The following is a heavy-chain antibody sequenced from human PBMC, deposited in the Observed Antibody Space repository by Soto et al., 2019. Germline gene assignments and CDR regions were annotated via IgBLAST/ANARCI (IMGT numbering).Heavy chain of an antibody. Sequence: SQTLSLTCAISGDSVSSNSAAWNWIRQSPSRGLEWLGRTYYRSKWYNDYAVSVKSRITINPDTSKNQFSLQLNSVTPEDTAVYYCAREGRIAVAGATNWFDPWGQGTLVTVSS. CDR1: GDSVSSNSAA. D-gene: IGHD6-19*01. V-gene: IGHV6-1*01. J-gene: IGHJ5*02. CDR3: AREGRIAVAGATNWFDP. CDR2: TYYRSKWYN.